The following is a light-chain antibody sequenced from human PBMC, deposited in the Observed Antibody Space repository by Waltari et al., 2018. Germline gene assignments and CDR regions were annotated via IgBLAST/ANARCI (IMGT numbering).Light chain of an antibody. CDR1: QSISCW. Sequence: DIQMTQSPSTLSASVGDRVTITCRASQSISCWLAWYQQKPGKAPKLLIYKASSLESGVPSRLSGSGSGTEFTLTISSLQPDDFATYYCQQYNSYSFTFGPGTKVDIK. J-gene: IGKJ3*01. CDR3: QQYNSYSFT. V-gene: IGKV1-5*03. CDR2: KAS.